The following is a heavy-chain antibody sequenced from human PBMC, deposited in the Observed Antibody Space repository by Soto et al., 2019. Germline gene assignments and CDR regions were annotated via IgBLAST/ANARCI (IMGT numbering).Heavy chain of an antibody. J-gene: IGHJ5*02. Sequence: ASVKVSCKASGYTFTSYGISGLRQSPGQGLEWMGWISAYNGNTNYAQTFQGRLTLTTDTSTSTAYMELRSLRFDDTAVYYCVRDFFHYNVLPGSYSDCFDPRGQGTLVTLYS. D-gene: IGHD3-9*01. V-gene: IGHV1-18*01. CDR2: ISAYNGNT. CDR3: VRDFFHYNVLPGSYSDCFDP. CDR1: GYTFTSYG.